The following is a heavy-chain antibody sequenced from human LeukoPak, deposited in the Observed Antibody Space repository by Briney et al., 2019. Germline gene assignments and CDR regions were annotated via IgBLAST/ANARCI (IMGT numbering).Heavy chain of an antibody. D-gene: IGHD2-2*02. V-gene: IGHV4-61*02. CDR2: IYTSGNI. Sequence: SETLSLTCTVSGGSINVNSYYWSWIRQPAGKELQYIGRIYTSGNINYNPSFKSRVSISLDTSKNQFSLNLTSVTAADTAVYYCARIPGPWGQGTLVTVSS. J-gene: IGHJ5*02. CDR1: GGSINVNSYY. CDR3: ARIPGP.